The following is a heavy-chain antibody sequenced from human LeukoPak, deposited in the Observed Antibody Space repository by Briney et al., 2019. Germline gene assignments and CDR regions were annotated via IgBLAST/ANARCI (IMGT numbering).Heavy chain of an antibody. V-gene: IGHV3-30*14. Sequence: PGGSLRLSCAASGFTFSSYAMHWVRQAPGKGLEWVAVISYDGSNKYYADSVKGRFTISRDNSRNTLYLQMNSLRADDTAVYYCARDYYSSSQFESWGQGILVTFSS. CDR3: ARDYYSSSQFES. D-gene: IGHD6-13*01. CDR1: GFTFSSYA. CDR2: ISYDGSNK. J-gene: IGHJ4*02.